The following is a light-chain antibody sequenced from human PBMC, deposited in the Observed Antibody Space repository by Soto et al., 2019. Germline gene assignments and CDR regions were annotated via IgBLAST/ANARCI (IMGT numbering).Light chain of an antibody. CDR3: QQRSNWPLVT. Sequence: EIVLTQSPATLSLSPGVRATLSCRASQSVSSYLAWYQQKPGQPPRLLIYDASNRATGIPARFSGSGSGTDFTLTISSLETEDFAVYYCQQRSNWPLVTFGPGTRVDV. CDR1: QSVSSY. V-gene: IGKV3-11*01. J-gene: IGKJ3*01. CDR2: DAS.